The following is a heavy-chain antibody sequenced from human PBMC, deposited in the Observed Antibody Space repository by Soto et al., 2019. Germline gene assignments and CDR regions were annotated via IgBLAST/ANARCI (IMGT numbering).Heavy chain of an antibody. V-gene: IGHV4-31*03. CDR2: ISYSGYT. D-gene: IGHD6-19*01. CDR3: AGDLEGTVTGRGAFGL. J-gene: IGHJ3*01. Sequence: QVQLQESGQGLVKPSQTLSLTCTVSGGTNRNDNFYWSYLRQRPGQGLEWIGYISYSGYTYYHPYLKSRVIISLDPSNNQFSLMLNSVTAVDTAVYYCAGDLEGTVTGRGAFGLWGRGTLVTVSS. CDR1: GGTNRNDNFY.